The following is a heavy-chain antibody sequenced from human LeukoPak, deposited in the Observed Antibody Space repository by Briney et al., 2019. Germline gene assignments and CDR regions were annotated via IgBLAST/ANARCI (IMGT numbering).Heavy chain of an antibody. CDR3: AGPKGGTVTTDYYYYGMDV. Sequence: ASVKVSCKASGYTFTGYYLHWVRQAPGQGLEWMGIINPSGGSTSYAQKFQGRATMTRDTSTSTVYMELSSLRSEDTAVYYCAGPKGGTVTTDYYYYGMDVWGQGTTVTVSS. CDR1: GYTFTGYY. D-gene: IGHD4-17*01. V-gene: IGHV1-46*01. CDR2: INPSGGST. J-gene: IGHJ6*02.